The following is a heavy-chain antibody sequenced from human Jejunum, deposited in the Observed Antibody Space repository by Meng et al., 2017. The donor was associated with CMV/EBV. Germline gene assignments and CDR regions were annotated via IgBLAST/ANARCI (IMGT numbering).Heavy chain of an antibody. D-gene: IGHD4-11*01. CDR1: GYNFIDYG. V-gene: IGHV1-18*01. CDR2: INVDNGYT. J-gene: IGHJ4*02. CDR3: ARAGAVTTAHFDF. Sequence: QVQLLQSGAEVXXXXXSXKVXCKASGYNFIDYGISWVRQAPGQGLEWMGWINVDNGYTKYAQKFQGRVTMTTDTSTSTAYMELRSLRSDDTAVYYCARAGAVTTAHFDFWGQGTLVTVSS.